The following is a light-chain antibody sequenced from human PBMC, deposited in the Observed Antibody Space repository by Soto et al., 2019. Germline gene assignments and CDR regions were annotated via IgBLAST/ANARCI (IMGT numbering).Light chain of an antibody. CDR2: EVS. CDR3: SSYTRSSTYA. J-gene: IGLJ1*01. Sequence: QSALTQPASVSGSPGQSITISCTGTSSDVGGYNYVSWYQQHPGKAPKLMIYEVSNRPSGVSNPFSGSKSGNTASLTISGLQAEDEADYYCSSYTRSSTYAFGTGTKLTV. V-gene: IGLV2-14*01. CDR1: SSDVGGYNY.